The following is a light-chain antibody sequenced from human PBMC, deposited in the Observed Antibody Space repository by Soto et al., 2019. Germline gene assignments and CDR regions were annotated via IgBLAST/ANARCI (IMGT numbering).Light chain of an antibody. CDR3: SSYAGTYKVV. CDR1: SSDVGGYNS. CDR2: GVT. J-gene: IGLJ2*01. V-gene: IGLV2-8*01. Sequence: QAVVTQPPSASGSPGQSVTISCTGTSSDVGGYNSVSWFQQHPGKAPKLLIHGVTERPSGVPDRFSGSKSGNTASLTVSGLQAEDEADYYCSSYAGTYKVVFGGGTKLTVL.